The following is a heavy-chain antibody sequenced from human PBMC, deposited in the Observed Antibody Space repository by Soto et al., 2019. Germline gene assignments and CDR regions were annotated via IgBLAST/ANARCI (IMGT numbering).Heavy chain of an antibody. D-gene: IGHD2-2*01. CDR2: MNPNSGNT. CDR3: ARGRYCSSTSCYYYYYYGMDV. Sequence: ASVKVSCKASGYTFTSYDINWVRQATGQGLEWMGWMNPNSGNTGYAQKFQGRVTMTRNTSISTAYMELSSLRSEDTAVYYCARGRYCSSTSCYYYYYYGMDVWGQGTTVTVAS. J-gene: IGHJ6*02. V-gene: IGHV1-8*01. CDR1: GYTFTSYD.